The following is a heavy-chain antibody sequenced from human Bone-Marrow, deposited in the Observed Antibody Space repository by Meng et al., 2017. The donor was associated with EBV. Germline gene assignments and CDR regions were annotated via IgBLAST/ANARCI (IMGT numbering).Heavy chain of an antibody. CDR1: GASVSGGTYH. Sequence: QVHLRESGPVLVKPAGPLSLTCTVSGASVSGGTYHWSWIRQPPGKELEWIGYIYDGGTTIYNPSLKSRVTILVDASKNQFSLKLSSVTTADTAVYYCAKSRSSTPGVVDYWGQGTLVTVSS. J-gene: IGHJ4*02. CDR3: AKSRSSTPGVVDY. V-gene: IGHV4-61*01. CDR2: IYDGGTT. D-gene: IGHD3-10*01.